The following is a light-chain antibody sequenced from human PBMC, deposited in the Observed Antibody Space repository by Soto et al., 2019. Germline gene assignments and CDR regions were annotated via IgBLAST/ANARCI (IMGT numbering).Light chain of an antibody. Sequence: DIQMTQSPSTLSASVGDRVTITCRASQSISSWLAWYQQKPGKAPKLLICDASSLESGVPSRFSGSGSGKKFTLTISSLQPDDFATYYCQQYNSYWTFGQGTKV. CDR1: QSISSW. V-gene: IGKV1-5*01. J-gene: IGKJ1*01. CDR2: DAS. CDR3: QQYNSYWT.